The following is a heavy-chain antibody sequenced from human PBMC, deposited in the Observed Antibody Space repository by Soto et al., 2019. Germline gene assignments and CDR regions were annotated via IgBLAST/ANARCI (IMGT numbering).Heavy chain of an antibody. J-gene: IGHJ2*01. V-gene: IGHV4-34*01. CDR3: ARMAGPWYFDL. CDR2: INHSGSS. CDR1: GGSFSGFY. Sequence: SETLSLTCAVHGGSFSGFYWTWIRQPPGKGLEWIGEINHSGSSNYNPPLKSRVTMSLDTSRNQFSLSLNSVTVADTAVYYCARMAGPWYFDLWGRGTLVTVSS.